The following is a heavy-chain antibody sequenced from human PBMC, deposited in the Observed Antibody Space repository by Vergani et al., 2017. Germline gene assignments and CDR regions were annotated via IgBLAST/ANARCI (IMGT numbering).Heavy chain of an antibody. D-gene: IGHD2-2*01. V-gene: IGHV3-74*01. J-gene: IGHJ4*02. CDR1: GFTFSSYW. CDR3: SIVVPAASNFDY. Sequence: EVQLVESGGGLVQPGGSLRLSCAASGFTFSSYWMHWVRQAPGKGLVWVSRINSDGSSTTYADSVKGRFTISRDNAKNSLYLQMNSLRAEDTAVYYCSIVVPAASNFDYWGQGTLVTVSS. CDR2: INSDGSST.